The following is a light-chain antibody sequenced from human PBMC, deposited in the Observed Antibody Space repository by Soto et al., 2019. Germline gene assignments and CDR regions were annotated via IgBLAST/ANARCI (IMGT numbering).Light chain of an antibody. CDR1: SSDVGGYNY. CDR2: DVS. CDR3: CSYAGSYTWV. Sequence: QSALTQPHSVSGSPGQSVTISCTGTSSDVGGYNYVSWYQQYPGKAPKLMIYDVSKRPSGVPDRFSGSKSGNTASLTISGLQAEDEGDYYCCSYAGSYTWVFGGGTKVTVL. V-gene: IGLV2-11*01. J-gene: IGLJ3*02.